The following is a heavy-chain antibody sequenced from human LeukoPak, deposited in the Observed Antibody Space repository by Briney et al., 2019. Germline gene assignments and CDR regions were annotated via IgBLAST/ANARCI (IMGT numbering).Heavy chain of an antibody. CDR1: GFTFSSYA. V-gene: IGHV3-23*01. CDR2: ISGSGGST. Sequence: GGSLRLSCAASGFTFSSYAMSWVRQAPGKRLEWVSAISGSGGSTYYADSVKGRFTISRDNSKNTLYLQMNSLRAEDTAVYYCASGGFRFFDYWGQGTLVTVSS. D-gene: IGHD3-10*01. CDR3: ASGGFRFFDY. J-gene: IGHJ4*02.